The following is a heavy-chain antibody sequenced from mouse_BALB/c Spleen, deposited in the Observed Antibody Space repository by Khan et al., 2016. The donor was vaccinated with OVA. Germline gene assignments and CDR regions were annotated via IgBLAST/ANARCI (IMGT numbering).Heavy chain of an antibody. J-gene: IGHJ3*01. Sequence: EVKLVESGGGLVKPGGSLKLSCAASGFTFSTYAMSWVRQTPGKRLEWVATISSDGDYTYFPDNVTGRFTISRDNAKNTLCLQMTSLRSEDTAMYYCARSPYGNFAYWGQGTLVTVSA. CDR1: GFTFSTYA. CDR2: ISSDGDYT. CDR3: ARSPYGNFAY. D-gene: IGHD2-1*01. V-gene: IGHV5-9-3*01.